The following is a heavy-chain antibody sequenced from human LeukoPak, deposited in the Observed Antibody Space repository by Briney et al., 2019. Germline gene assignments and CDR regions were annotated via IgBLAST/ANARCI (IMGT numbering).Heavy chain of an antibody. CDR1: GGTFSSYA. CDR3: ARAMIVVAENYYFDY. J-gene: IGHJ4*02. Sequence: ASVKVSCKASGGTFSSYAISWVRQAPGQGLEWMGRIIPILGITNYAQKFQGRVTITADKSTSTAYMELSSLRSEDTAVYYCARAMIVVAENYYFDYWGQGTLVTVSS. CDR2: IIPILGIT. V-gene: IGHV1-69*04. D-gene: IGHD3-22*01.